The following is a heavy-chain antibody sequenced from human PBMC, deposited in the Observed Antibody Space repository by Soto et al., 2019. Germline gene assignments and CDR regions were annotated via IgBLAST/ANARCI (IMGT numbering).Heavy chain of an antibody. D-gene: IGHD3-10*01. V-gene: IGHV1-18*01. CDR3: ATVLRGVVNWFDP. J-gene: IGHJ5*02. CDR1: GDTLTNLG. Sequence: HLVQSGPEVKKPGASITVSCKTSGDTLTNLGLSWVRQAPGQGLEWMGWIATYNSNRNYAQKFQGRLTPTTDTSTSTAYMELKSLRYDDTAVYYCATVLRGVVNWFDPWGQGTLVTVSS. CDR2: IATYNSNR.